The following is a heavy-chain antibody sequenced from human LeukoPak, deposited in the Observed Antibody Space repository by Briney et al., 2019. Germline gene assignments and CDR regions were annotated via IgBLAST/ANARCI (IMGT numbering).Heavy chain of an antibody. V-gene: IGHV4-30-4*01. D-gene: IGHD3-22*01. J-gene: IGHJ3*02. CDR1: GGSISSGDYS. CDR3: DSANYYDSSGYYFGNSGDDFDI. Sequence: SQTLPLPCTVSGGSISSGDYSSRWIRQPPGKGLEWVGNIYHSGSTNYNPSLRSRFTISVDTSKNQFSLKLSSVTPADTAVYYCDSANYYDSSGYYFGNSGDDFDIWGQGTMVSVSS. CDR2: IYHSGST.